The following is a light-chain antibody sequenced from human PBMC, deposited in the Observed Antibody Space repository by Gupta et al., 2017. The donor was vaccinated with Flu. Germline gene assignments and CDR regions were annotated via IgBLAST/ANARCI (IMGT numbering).Light chain of an antibody. V-gene: IGLV2-23*01. Sequence: QSALTQPASVSGSPGQSLTISCSGTSSDVGSNNLVSWYQQHPGKAPKLMIYEGSKRPSGVSNRFSGSKSGNTASLTISGLQAEDEAFYSCCSYAGGSVVAFGGGTKLTVL. CDR3: CSYAGGSVVA. J-gene: IGLJ2*01. CDR1: SSDVGSNNL. CDR2: EGS.